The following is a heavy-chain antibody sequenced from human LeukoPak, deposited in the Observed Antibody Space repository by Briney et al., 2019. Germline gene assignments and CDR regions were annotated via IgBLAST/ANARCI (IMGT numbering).Heavy chain of an antibody. J-gene: IGHJ6*04. CDR2: IYYSGST. CDR1: GGSISSYY. CDR3: ASFLLGDGDV. Sequence: PSETLSLTCTVSGGSISSYYWSWIRQPPGKGLEWIGYIYYSGSTSYNPSLKSRVTISVDTSKNQFSLKLSSVTAADTAVYYCASFLLGDGDVWGKGTTVTVSS. V-gene: IGHV4-59*01. D-gene: IGHD7-27*01.